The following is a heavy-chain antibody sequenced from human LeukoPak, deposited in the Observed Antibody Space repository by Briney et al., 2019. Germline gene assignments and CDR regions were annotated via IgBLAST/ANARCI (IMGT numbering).Heavy chain of an antibody. V-gene: IGHV4-34*01. J-gene: IGHJ3*02. D-gene: IGHD1-26*01. CDR2: INHSGST. CDR3: ARDEWELHAFDI. Sequence: SETLSLTCAVYGGSFSGYYWSWIRQPPGKGLDWIGEINHSGSTNYNPSLKSRVTISVDTSKNQFSLKLSSVTAADTAVYYCARDEWELHAFDIWGQGTMVTVSS. CDR1: GGSFSGYY.